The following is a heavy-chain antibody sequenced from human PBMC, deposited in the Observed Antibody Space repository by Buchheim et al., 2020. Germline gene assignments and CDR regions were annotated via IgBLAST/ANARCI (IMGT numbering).Heavy chain of an antibody. J-gene: IGHJ4*02. D-gene: IGHD6-19*01. V-gene: IGHV4-4*02. CDR2: IYHSGSP. Sequence: QVQLQESGPGLVKPSGTLSLTCAVSGGSISSSNWWSSVRQPPGKGLEWIGAIYHSGSPNYNPSLKSRVTISVDKSKNQFSLKLSSVTAADTAVYYCARDQLGGPIAVAGTRYFGDWGQGTL. CDR3: ARDQLGGPIAVAGTRYFGD. CDR1: GGSISSSNW.